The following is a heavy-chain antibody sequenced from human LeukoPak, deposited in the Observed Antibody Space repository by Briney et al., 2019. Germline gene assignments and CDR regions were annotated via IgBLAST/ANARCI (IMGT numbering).Heavy chain of an antibody. CDR2: INPSGGST. Sequence: ASVKVSCKASGYTFTSYYMHWVRQAPGQGLEWMGIINPSGGSTSYAQKFQGRVTMTRDMSTSTVYMELSSLRSEDTAVYYCARSFGGVIVIPHFDYWGQGTLVTVSS. D-gene: IGHD3-16*02. CDR1: GYTFTSYY. CDR3: ARSFGGVIVIPHFDY. J-gene: IGHJ4*02. V-gene: IGHV1-46*01.